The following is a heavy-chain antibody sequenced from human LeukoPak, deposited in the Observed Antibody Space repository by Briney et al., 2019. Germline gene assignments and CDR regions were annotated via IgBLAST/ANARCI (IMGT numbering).Heavy chain of an antibody. Sequence: GGSLRLSCAASGFTVSSNYMSWVRQAPGKGLEWVSVIYTDDSTYYADSVKGRFTISRDNSKNTLSLQMNTLRAEDSAVYYCARGARALSLYYFDNWGQGTLVTVSS. J-gene: IGHJ4*02. CDR3: ARGARALSLYYFDN. V-gene: IGHV3-53*01. D-gene: IGHD4/OR15-4a*01. CDR1: GFTVSSNY. CDR2: IYTDDST.